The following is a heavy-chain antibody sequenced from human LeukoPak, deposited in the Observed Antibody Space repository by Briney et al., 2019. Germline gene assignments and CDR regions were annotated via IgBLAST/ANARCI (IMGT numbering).Heavy chain of an antibody. J-gene: IGHJ5*02. D-gene: IGHD4-17*01. CDR2: ISRNGGST. Sequence: GGSLRLSCTASDFTFSSYDMTWVRQTPGRGLEWVSSISRNGGSTYADSVKGRFTISRDNSKNTLYLQMNSLRAEDTAVYYCAKDLYGDYGWFDPWGQGTLVTVSS. CDR1: DFTFSSYD. CDR3: AKDLYGDYGWFDP. V-gene: IGHV3-23*01.